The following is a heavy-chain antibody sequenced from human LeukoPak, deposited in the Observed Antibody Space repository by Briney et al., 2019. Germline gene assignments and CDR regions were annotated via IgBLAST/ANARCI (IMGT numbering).Heavy chain of an antibody. D-gene: IGHD5-24*01. J-gene: IGHJ3*02. CDR3: AREGRDGYNSVAFDI. Sequence: SVKISCKASGGTFSSYAISWVRQAPGQGLEWMGGIIPIFGTANYAQKFQGRVTITADKSTSTAYMELSSLRSEDTAVYYCAREGRDGYNSVAFDIWGQGTMVTVSS. V-gene: IGHV1-69*06. CDR1: GGTFSSYA. CDR2: IIPIFGTA.